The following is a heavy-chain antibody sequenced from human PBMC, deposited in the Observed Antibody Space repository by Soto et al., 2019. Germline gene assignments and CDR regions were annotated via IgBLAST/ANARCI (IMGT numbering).Heavy chain of an antibody. CDR3: ARPPFTGWSSAPDY. J-gene: IGHJ4*02. Sequence: EVQLVQSGGGLVQPGGSLRLSCAASGFTFSSYWMNWVRQAPGKGLEWVATMNQDGSEIYYVDAVRGRFTISRDNAKNSLYLHLNGLRADDTAVYYCARPPFTGWSSAPDYWGQGTLVTVSS. CDR2: MNQDGSEI. CDR1: GFTFSSYW. V-gene: IGHV3-7*01. D-gene: IGHD6-19*01.